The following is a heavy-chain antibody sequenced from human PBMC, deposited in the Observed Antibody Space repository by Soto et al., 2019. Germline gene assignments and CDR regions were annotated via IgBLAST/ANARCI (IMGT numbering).Heavy chain of an antibody. D-gene: IGHD2-8*02. CDR2: IYYSGST. J-gene: IGHJ5*02. CDR3: ARDGTSGFDP. V-gene: IGHV4-30-4*01. Sequence: WIRQAPGKGLEWIGYIYYSGSTYYNPSLKSRVTISVDTSKNQFSLKLSSVTAADTAVYYCARDGTSGFDPWGQGTLVTVSS.